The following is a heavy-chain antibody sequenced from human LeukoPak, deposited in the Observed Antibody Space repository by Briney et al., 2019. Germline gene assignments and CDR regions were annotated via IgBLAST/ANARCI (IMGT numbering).Heavy chain of an antibody. CDR2: TYYRSKWYN. CDR1: GDSVSSNSAA. V-gene: IGHV6-1*01. CDR3: ARELGSSWYGVYYYYGMDV. D-gene: IGHD6-13*01. J-gene: IGHJ6*02. Sequence: SQTLSLTCAISGDSVSSNSAAWNWIRQSPSRGLEWLGRTYYRSKWYNDYAVSVKGRITINPDTSKNQFSLQLNSVTPEDTAVYYCARELGSSWYGVYYYYGMDVWGQGTTVTVSS.